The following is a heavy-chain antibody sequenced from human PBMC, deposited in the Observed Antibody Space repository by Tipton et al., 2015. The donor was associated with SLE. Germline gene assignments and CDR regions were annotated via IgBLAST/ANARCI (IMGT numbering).Heavy chain of an antibody. CDR3: ARIIAVADY. CDR1: GGSFSGYY. D-gene: IGHD6-19*01. J-gene: IGHJ4*02. Sequence: TLSLTCVVYGGSFSGYYWSWIRQPPGKGLESVGELNHGGSTNYNPSLKSRVTISVDTSKNQFSLKLSSVTAADTAVYYCARIIAVADYWGQGTLVTVSS. CDR2: LNHGGST. V-gene: IGHV4-34*01.